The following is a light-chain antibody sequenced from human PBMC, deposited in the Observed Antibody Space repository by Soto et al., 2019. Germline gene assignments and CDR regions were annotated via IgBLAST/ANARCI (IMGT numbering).Light chain of an antibody. J-gene: IGKJ5*01. Sequence: DIAMTQSPATLSLSPGERATISCRASQSVGSFLAWYQQKPGQAPRLLIYDASNRATGIPARFSGSGSGTDFTLTISSLEPEDFAVYYCQQRSNWPRTFGQGTRLEIK. V-gene: IGKV3-11*01. CDR3: QQRSNWPRT. CDR1: QSVGSF. CDR2: DAS.